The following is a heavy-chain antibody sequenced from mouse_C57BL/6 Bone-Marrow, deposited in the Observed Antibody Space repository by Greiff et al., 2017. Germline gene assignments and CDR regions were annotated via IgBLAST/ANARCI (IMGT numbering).Heavy chain of an antibody. V-gene: IGHV1-59*01. CDR1: GYTFTSYW. Sequence: QVQLQQSGAELVRPGTSVKLSCKASGYTFTSYWMHWVKQRPGQGLEWIGVIDPSDSYTNYNQKFKGKATLTVDTSSSTAYMQLSSLTSEDSAVYYCARRLGENFDYWGQGTTLTVSS. D-gene: IGHD4-1*01. CDR3: ARRLGENFDY. CDR2: IDPSDSYT. J-gene: IGHJ2*01.